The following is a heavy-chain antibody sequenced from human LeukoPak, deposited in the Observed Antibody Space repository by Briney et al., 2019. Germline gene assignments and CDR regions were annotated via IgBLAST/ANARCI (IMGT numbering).Heavy chain of an antibody. D-gene: IGHD3-22*01. CDR3: ARPRVLDSSGFDY. V-gene: IGHV4-34*01. CDR2: INHSGST. CDR1: GGSFSGYY. Sequence: SETLSLTCAVYGGSFSGYYWSWMRPPPGKGREWVGEINHSGSTNYNPSLKSRVTISVDTSKNQFSLKLSSVTAADAAVYYCARPRVLDSSGFDYWGQGTLVTVSS. J-gene: IGHJ4*02.